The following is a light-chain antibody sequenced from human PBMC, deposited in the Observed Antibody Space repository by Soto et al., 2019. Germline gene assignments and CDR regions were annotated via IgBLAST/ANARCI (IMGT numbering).Light chain of an antibody. V-gene: IGLV2-23*02. Sequence: QSALSQPASVSGSPGQSIAISCTGTSSDVGTYNLVSWYQQPPGKAPKLIIFEVSQRPSGVSDRFAGSKSGNTASLTISGLQVEDEADYYCCSYARPGTLYVFGTGTKLTVL. CDR1: SSDVGTYNL. CDR2: EVS. J-gene: IGLJ1*01. CDR3: CSYARPGTLYV.